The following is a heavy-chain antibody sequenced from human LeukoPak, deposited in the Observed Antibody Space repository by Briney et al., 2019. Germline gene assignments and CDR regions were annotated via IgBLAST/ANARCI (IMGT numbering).Heavy chain of an antibody. CDR3: ARSASGYVTFDY. V-gene: IGHV3-23*01. J-gene: IGHJ4*02. CDR1: GFTFTSYS. Sequence: GGSLRLSCAASGFTFTSYSMNWVRQAPGKGLEWVSCISGSGDSTYYADSMKGRFTISRDNSKNTLYLQMNSLRAEDTAVYYCARSASGYVTFDYWGQGTLVTVSS. D-gene: IGHD5-12*01. CDR2: ISGSGDST.